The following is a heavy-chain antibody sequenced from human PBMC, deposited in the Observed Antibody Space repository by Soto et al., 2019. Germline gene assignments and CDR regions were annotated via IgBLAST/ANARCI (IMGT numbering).Heavy chain of an antibody. J-gene: IGHJ6*02. D-gene: IGHD4-17*01. CDR1: GYSFTSYL. V-gene: IGHV5-51*01. Sequence: GESLQISFKGSGYSFTSYLICWVRQMPGKGLEWMGIIYPGDSDTRYRPSFQGQVTISADKSISTAYLQWSSLKASDTAMYYCASRVRYGMDVWGQGTTIAVSS. CDR2: IYPGDSDT. CDR3: ASRVRYGMDV.